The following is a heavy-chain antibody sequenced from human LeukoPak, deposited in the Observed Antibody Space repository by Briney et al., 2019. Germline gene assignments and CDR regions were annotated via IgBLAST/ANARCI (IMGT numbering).Heavy chain of an antibody. CDR1: GGSFSGYY. Sequence: SETLSLTCAVYGGSFSGYYWSWIRQPPGKGLEWIGEINHSGSTNYNPSLKSRVTISVDTSKNQFSLKLSSVTAADTAVYYCASRGYSGYDPVDAFDIWGQGTMVTVSS. CDR3: ASRGYSGYDPVDAFDI. D-gene: IGHD5-12*01. V-gene: IGHV4-34*01. CDR2: INHSGST. J-gene: IGHJ3*02.